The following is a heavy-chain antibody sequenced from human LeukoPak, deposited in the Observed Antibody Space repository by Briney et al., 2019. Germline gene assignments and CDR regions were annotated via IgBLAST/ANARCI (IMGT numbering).Heavy chain of an antibody. D-gene: IGHD4-11*01. Sequence: ASVKVSCKASGGTFNSYAISWVRQAPGQGLEWMGGIIPIFGTANYAQKFQGRVTITTDESTSTAYMELSSLRSEDTAVYYCARGDYPRSYYYYYMDVWGKETTVTVSS. J-gene: IGHJ6*03. CDR2: IIPIFGTA. CDR1: GGTFNSYA. CDR3: ARGDYPRSYYYYYMDV. V-gene: IGHV1-69*05.